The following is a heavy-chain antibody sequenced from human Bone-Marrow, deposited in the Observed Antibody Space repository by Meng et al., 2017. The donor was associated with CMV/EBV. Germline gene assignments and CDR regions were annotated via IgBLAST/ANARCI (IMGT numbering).Heavy chain of an antibody. V-gene: IGHV1-18*01. J-gene: IGHJ4*02. D-gene: IGHD3-10*01. CDR1: GYTCTSYG. CDR3: ARGYGSGSYLHFDY. Sequence: ASVMVFCKASGYTCTSYGISWVRQAPGQGLEWMGWISAYNGNTNYAQKLQGRVTMTTDTSTSTAYMELRCLRSDDTAVYYCARGYGSGSYLHFDYWGQGTLVTVSS. CDR2: ISAYNGNT.